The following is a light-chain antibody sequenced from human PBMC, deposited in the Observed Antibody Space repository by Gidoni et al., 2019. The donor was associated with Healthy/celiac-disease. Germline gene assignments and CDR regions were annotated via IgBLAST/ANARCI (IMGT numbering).Light chain of an antibody. J-gene: IGKJ1*01. CDR3: QQSYSTPRT. CDR1: QSISSY. CDR2: AAS. Sequence: DIQMTQSPSSLSASVGDRVTDTGRASQSISSYLNWYQQKPGKAPKLLIYAASSVQSGVPSRFSGSGSGTDFTLTISSLQPEDFATYYCQQSYSTPRTFGQGTKVEIK. V-gene: IGKV1-39*01.